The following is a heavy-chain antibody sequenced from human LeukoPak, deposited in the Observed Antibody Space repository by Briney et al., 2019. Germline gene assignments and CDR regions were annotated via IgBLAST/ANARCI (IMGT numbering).Heavy chain of an antibody. V-gene: IGHV5-51*01. J-gene: IGHJ5*02. CDR3: ARLSPPGRTWFDP. CDR2: IYPGDSDT. Sequence: GESLRIFCQGSGYRFTNYWIGWVRQMPGKGLEWMGIIYPGDSDTRYSPSFQGQVTISADKSITTAYLQWSSLKASDTAMYYCARLSPPGRTWFDPWGQGTLVTVSS. CDR1: GYRFTNYW.